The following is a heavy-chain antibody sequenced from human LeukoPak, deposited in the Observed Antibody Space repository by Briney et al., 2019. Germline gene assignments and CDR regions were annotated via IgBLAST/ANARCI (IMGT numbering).Heavy chain of an antibody. CDR1: GGSFSGYY. V-gene: IGHV4-34*01. CDR2: INHSGST. Sequence: SETLSLTCAVYGGSFSGYYWSWIRQPPGKGLEWIGEINHSGSTNYNPSLKSRVTISVDTSKNQFSLKLSSVTAADTAVYYCARAGYYDFWSGYYANWFNPWGQGTLVTVSS. D-gene: IGHD3-3*01. J-gene: IGHJ5*02. CDR3: ARAGYYDFWSGYYANWFNP.